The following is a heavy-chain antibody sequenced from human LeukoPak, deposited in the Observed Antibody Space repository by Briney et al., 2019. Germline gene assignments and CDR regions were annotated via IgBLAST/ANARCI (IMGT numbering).Heavy chain of an antibody. J-gene: IGHJ4*02. V-gene: IGHV4-39*07. CDR3: ARDLYDFWSGYYGPLDY. D-gene: IGHD3-3*01. CDR1: GGSISSSSYY. CDR2: INHSGST. Sequence: PSETLSLTCTVSGGSISSSSYYWSWIRQPPGKGLEWIGEINHSGSTNYNPSLKSRVTISVDTSKNQFSLKLSSVTAADTAVYYCARDLYDFWSGYYGPLDYWGQGTLVTVSS.